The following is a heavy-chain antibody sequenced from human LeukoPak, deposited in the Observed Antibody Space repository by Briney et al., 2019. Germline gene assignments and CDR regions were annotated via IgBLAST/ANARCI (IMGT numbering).Heavy chain of an antibody. J-gene: IGHJ5*02. Sequence: ASVKVSCKASGYTFTDYYIHWERQAPGQGLEWMGWINPNSGGTIYVQKFQGRVSMTRDTSSTTAYVELSRLRSDDTAVYYCARSGTVRGFDPWGQGTLVTVSS. CDR2: INPNSGGT. V-gene: IGHV1-2*02. CDR1: GYTFTDYY. CDR3: ARSGTVRGFDP. D-gene: IGHD3-10*01.